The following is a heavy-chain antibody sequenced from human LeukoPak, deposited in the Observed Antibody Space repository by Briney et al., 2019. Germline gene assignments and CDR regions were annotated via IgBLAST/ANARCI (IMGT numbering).Heavy chain of an antibody. J-gene: IGHJ3*02. CDR3: ARVHEVNAFDI. CDR2: ISAYNGNT. V-gene: IGHV1-18*01. Sequence: WASVKVSCKASGYTFTSYGISWVRQATGQGLGWMGWISAYNGNTNYAQKLQGRVTMTTDTSTSTAYMELRSLRSDDTAVYYCARVHEVNAFDIWGQGTMVTVSS. D-gene: IGHD2-21*01. CDR1: GYTFTSYG.